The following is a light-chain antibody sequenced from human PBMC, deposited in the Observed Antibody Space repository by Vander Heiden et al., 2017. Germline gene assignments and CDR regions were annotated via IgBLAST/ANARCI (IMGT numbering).Light chain of an antibody. CDR1: NIGSKS. Sequence: SSVLTQPPSVSVAPGQTARMTCGGNNIGSKSVHWYQQKPVQAPVLFVYDDSDRPSGIPERFSGSNSGNTATLTISRVEAGDEADYYCQVWDSSSDHVVFGGGTKLTVL. CDR3: QVWDSSSDHVV. J-gene: IGLJ2*01. CDR2: DDS. V-gene: IGLV3-21*02.